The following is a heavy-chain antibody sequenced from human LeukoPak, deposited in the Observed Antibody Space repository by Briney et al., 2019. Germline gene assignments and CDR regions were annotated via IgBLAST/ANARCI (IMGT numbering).Heavy chain of an antibody. D-gene: IGHD6-13*01. Sequence: GESLKISCKGSGYSFTSYWIGWVRQMPGKGLEWMGIIYPGDSDTRYSPSFQGQVTISADKSISTAYLQWSSLKASDTATYYCARLIAVSSGSSWYDYWGQGTLVTVSS. CDR2: IYPGDSDT. J-gene: IGHJ4*02. CDR3: ARLIAVSSGSSWYDY. V-gene: IGHV5-51*01. CDR1: GYSFTSYW.